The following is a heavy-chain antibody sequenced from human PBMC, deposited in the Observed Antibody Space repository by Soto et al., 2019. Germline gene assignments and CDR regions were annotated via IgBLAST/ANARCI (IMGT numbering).Heavy chain of an antibody. CDR3: AKASGESYPWSRVFDS. D-gene: IGHD1-26*01. CDR1: GFTFSSYW. V-gene: IGHV3-7*01. CDR2: IKQDGSEK. J-gene: IGHJ4*02. Sequence: GGSLRLSCAASGFTFSSYWMSWVRQAPGKGLEWVANIKQDGSEKYYVDSVKGRFTISRDNAKNSLYLQMNSLRAEDTAVYYCAKASGESYPWSRVFDSWGQGTRVTVSS.